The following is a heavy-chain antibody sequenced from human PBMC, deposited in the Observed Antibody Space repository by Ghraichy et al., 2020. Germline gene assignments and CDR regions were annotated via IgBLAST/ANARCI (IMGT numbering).Heavy chain of an antibody. Sequence: GGSLRLSCAASGFTFSDYYMSWIRQAPGKGLEWVSYISSSSSYTNYADSVKGRFTISRDNAKNSLYLQMNSLRAEDTAVYYCARFGEQQVMGYYYYYYMDVWGKGTTVTVSS. D-gene: IGHD6-13*01. J-gene: IGHJ6*03. CDR2: ISSSSSYT. V-gene: IGHV3-11*03. CDR3: ARFGEQQVMGYYYYYYMDV. CDR1: GFTFSDYY.